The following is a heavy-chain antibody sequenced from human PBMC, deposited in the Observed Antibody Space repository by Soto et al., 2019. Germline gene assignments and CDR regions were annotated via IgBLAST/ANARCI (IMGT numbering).Heavy chain of an antibody. CDR2: IYYSGST. CDR3: ARYWYSLGGPDY. J-gene: IGHJ4*01. CDR1: GGSISSGGYY. Sequence: PSETLSLTCTVSGGSISSGGYYWSWIRQHPGKGLEWIGYIYYSGSTYYNPSLKSRVTISVDTSKNQFSLKLSSVTAADTAVYYCARYWYSLGGPDYWGQGTLVTVSS. D-gene: IGHD6-13*01. V-gene: IGHV4-31*03.